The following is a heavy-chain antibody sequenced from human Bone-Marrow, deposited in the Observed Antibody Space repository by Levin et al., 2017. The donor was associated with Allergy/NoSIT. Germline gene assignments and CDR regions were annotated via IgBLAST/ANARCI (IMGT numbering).Heavy chain of an antibody. Sequence: ASVKVSCAASGFTFSTYSMNWVRQAPGKGLEWISYISSSSNTIYYADTVKGRFTISRDNARNSLYLQMNSLRAEDTAVYYCAPGYCSSTSCLHYFDYWGQGTLVTVSS. D-gene: IGHD2-2*01. CDR1: GFTFSTYS. CDR2: ISSSSNTI. CDR3: APGYCSSTSCLHYFDY. V-gene: IGHV3-48*01. J-gene: IGHJ4*02.